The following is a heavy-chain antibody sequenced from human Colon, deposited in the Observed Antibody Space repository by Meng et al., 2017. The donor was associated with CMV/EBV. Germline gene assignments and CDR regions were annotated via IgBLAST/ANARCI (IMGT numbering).Heavy chain of an antibody. CDR2: ISYDGSNK. Sequence: GESLKISCAASGFTFSSYAMHWVRQAPGKGLEWVAVISYDGSNKYYADSVKGRFTISRDNSKNTLYLQMNSLRAEDTAVYYCARDRIAAAGTLIPNYYYYYGMDVWGQGTTVTVSS. CDR3: ARDRIAAAGTLIPNYYYYYGMDV. D-gene: IGHD6-13*01. J-gene: IGHJ6*02. V-gene: IGHV3-30*04. CDR1: GFTFSSYA.